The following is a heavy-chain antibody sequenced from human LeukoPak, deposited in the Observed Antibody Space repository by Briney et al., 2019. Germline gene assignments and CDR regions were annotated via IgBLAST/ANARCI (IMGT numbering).Heavy chain of an antibody. V-gene: IGHV3-48*01. CDR2: ISSSSSTI. CDR3: AKDRSVDYYDSSGYFIPDY. CDR1: GFTFSSYS. Sequence: PGGSLRLSCAASGFTFSSYSMNWVRQAPGKGLEWVSYISSSSSTIYYADSVKGRFTISRDNAKNSLYLQMNSLRAEDTAVYYCAKDRSVDYYDSSGYFIPDYWGQGTLVTVSS. D-gene: IGHD3-22*01. J-gene: IGHJ4*02.